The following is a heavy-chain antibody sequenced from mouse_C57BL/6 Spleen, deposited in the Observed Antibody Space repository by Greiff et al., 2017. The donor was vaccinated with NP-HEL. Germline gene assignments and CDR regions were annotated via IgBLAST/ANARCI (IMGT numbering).Heavy chain of an antibody. CDR1: GYTFTSYW. J-gene: IGHJ4*01. Sequence: QVQLQQPGAELVMPGASVKLSCKASGYTFTSYWMHWVKQRPGQGLEWIGEIDPSDSYTTYNQKFKGKSTLTVDKSSSTAYMQLSSLTSEDSAVYYCARWGGTYAMDYWGQGTSVTVSS. D-gene: IGHD3-3*01. V-gene: IGHV1-69*01. CDR2: IDPSDSYT. CDR3: ARWGGTYAMDY.